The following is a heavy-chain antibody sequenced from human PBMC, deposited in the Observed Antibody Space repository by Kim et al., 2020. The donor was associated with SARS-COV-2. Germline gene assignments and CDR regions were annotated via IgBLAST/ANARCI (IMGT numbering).Heavy chain of an antibody. CDR2: SEST. CDR3: ARPRVRDV. D-gene: IGHD3-10*01. Sequence: SESTNYSPSLKSRVTISVDTSKNQFSLKLSSVTAADTAVYYCARPRVRDVWGQGTTVTVSS. J-gene: IGHJ6*02. V-gene: IGHV4-34*01.